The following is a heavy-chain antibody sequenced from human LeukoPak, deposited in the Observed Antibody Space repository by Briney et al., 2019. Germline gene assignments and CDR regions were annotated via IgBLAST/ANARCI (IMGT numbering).Heavy chain of an antibody. CDR1: GYTFGGYH. D-gene: IGHD3-9*01. Sequence: ASVKVSCKASGYTFGGYHLLWMRPAPGQGLAWLGWINPDTGATRYRQKFQGRVTMTRDTSISTVYMELSRRRSDDTAVYYCARGRRSDIVTGRLFDYWGQGTLVTVSS. CDR2: INPDTGAT. V-gene: IGHV1-2*02. CDR3: ARGRRSDIVTGRLFDY. J-gene: IGHJ4*02.